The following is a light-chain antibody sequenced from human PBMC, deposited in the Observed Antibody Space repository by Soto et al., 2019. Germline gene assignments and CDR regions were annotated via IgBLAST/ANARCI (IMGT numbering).Light chain of an antibody. CDR1: QSVSSSY. CDR3: QQHRSSQLT. Sequence: EIVLTQSPGTLSLSPGERATLSCRASQSVSSSYLAWYQQKPGQAPRLLIYGASSRATGIPDRFSGSGSGTDFTLTISRLEPEDFAVYYRQQHRSSQLTFGGGTKVDIK. J-gene: IGKJ4*01. CDR2: GAS. V-gene: IGKV3-20*01.